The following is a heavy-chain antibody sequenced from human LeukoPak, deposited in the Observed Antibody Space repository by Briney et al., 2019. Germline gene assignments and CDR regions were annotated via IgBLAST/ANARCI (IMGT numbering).Heavy chain of an antibody. V-gene: IGHV4-34*01. Sequence: RPSETLSLTCAVYGGSFSGYYWSWIRQPPGKGLEWIGEINHSGSTNYNPSLKSRVTISVDTSKNQFSLKLSSVTAADTAVYYCASLRFLEWLFDYWGQGTLVTVSS. CDR2: INHSGST. CDR3: ASLRFLEWLFDY. CDR1: GGSFSGYY. J-gene: IGHJ4*02. D-gene: IGHD3-3*01.